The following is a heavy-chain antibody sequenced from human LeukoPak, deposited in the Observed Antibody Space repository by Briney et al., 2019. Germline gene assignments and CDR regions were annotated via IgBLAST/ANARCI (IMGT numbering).Heavy chain of an antibody. D-gene: IGHD3-9*01. CDR1: GLTSSSYA. Sequence: PGGTLRLSCAASGLTSSSYAMSWVRQAPGKWLEWVSAISGSGGSTYYADSVKGRFTISRDNSKNTLYLQMNSLRAEDTAVYYWPKADYDILGFDYWGQGTLVTVSS. J-gene: IGHJ4*02. CDR2: ISGSGGST. CDR3: PKADYDILGFDY. V-gene: IGHV3-23*01.